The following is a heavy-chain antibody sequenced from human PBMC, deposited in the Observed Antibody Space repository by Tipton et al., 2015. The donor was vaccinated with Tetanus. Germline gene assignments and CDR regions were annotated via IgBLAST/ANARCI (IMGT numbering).Heavy chain of an antibody. D-gene: IGHD5-12*01. V-gene: IGHV4-4*07. J-gene: IGHJ4*02. CDR3: ARVRRGATTDLDY. CDR1: GGSISSNY. CDR2: IYTSGST. Sequence: TLSLTCTVSGGSISSNYWSWIRQPAGKGLEWIGRIYTSGSTNYNPSLKSRVTMSLDTSKNQFSLKLSSVTAADTAVYYCARVRRGATTDLDYWGQGTLVTVSP.